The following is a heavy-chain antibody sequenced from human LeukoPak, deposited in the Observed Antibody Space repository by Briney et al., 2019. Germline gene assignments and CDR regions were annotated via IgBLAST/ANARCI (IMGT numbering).Heavy chain of an antibody. CDR1: GFTVSSNS. Sequence: GGSLRLSSTVSGFTVSSNSMSWVRQAPGKGLEWVSFIYSDNTHYSDSVKGRFTISRDDSKNTLYLQMNSLRAEDTAVYYCARRAGAYSHPYVYWGQGTLVTVSS. D-gene: IGHD4/OR15-4a*01. J-gene: IGHJ4*02. V-gene: IGHV3-53*01. CDR2: IYSDNT. CDR3: ARRAGAYSHPYVY.